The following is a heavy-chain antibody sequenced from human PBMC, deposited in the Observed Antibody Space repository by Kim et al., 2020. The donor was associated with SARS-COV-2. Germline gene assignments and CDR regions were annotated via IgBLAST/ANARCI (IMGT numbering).Heavy chain of an antibody. Sequence: SETLSLTCAVYGGSFSGYYWSWIRQPPGKGLEWIGEINHSGSTNYNPSLKSRVTISVDTSKNQFSLKLSSVTAADTAVYYCAISNRRPHSSSYSYYYYGMEVWGQGTTVTVSS. CDR1: GGSFSGYY. J-gene: IGHJ6*02. CDR2: INHSGST. V-gene: IGHV4-34*01. CDR3: AISNRRPHSSSYSYYYYGMEV. D-gene: IGHD6-13*01.